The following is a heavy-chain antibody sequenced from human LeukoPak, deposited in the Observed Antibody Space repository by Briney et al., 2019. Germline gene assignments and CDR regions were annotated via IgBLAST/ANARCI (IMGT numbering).Heavy chain of an antibody. CDR2: ISSSSNNI. CDR1: GFTFSSYE. V-gene: IGHV3-48*03. J-gene: IGHJ5*02. D-gene: IGHD3-16*01. CDR3: ARDWRTMGGS. Sequence: GGSLRLSCAASGFTFSSYEMNWVRQAPRKGLEWVSYISSSSNNIYYADSVKRRFTISRDNAKNSLYLQMNSLRAEDTAVYYSARDWRTMGGSWRQGALVTVSS.